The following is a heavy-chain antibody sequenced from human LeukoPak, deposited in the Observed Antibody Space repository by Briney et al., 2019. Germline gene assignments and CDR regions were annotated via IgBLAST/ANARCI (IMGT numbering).Heavy chain of an antibody. Sequence: GRSLRLSCAASGFTFSSYGMHWVRQAPGKGLEWVAVISYDGSNKYYADSVKGRFTISRDNSKNTLYLQMNSLRAEDTAVYYCAKEYSGSYGDYYGMDVWGQGTTVTVSS. CDR3: AKEYSGSYGDYYGMDV. CDR1: GFTFSSYG. J-gene: IGHJ6*02. D-gene: IGHD1-26*01. V-gene: IGHV3-30*18. CDR2: ISYDGSNK.